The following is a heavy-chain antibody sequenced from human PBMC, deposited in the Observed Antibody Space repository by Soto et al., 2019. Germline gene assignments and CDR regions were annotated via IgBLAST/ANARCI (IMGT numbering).Heavy chain of an antibody. J-gene: IGHJ6*02. CDR1: GDTFSNFA. Sequence: QMRLVQAGAEVKKPGSSVKVSCKASGDTFSNFAFSWVRRAPGQGLEWMGGINPMFIEPDYAQKFRDRITIVADESTSTVYLELRSLRAEDTGVYFCSREHHSTCWGSPAFYGMDVWGQGTTVTVTS. CDR3: SREHHSTCWGSPAFYGMDV. CDR2: INPMFIEP. D-gene: IGHD2-2*01. V-gene: IGHV1-69*01.